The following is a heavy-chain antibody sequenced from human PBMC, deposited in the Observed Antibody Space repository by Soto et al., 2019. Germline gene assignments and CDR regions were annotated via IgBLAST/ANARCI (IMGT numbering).Heavy chain of an antibody. J-gene: IGHJ4*02. CDR3: ASWYYGSGSYYESDY. CDR1: GHTFISYG. V-gene: IGHV1-18*01. CDR2: IIAYNGHT. D-gene: IGHD3-10*01. Sequence: ASVKVSCKASGHTFISYGFTWVRRAPGQGLEWMGWIIAYNGHTDYEQKFQDRVTMTTDTSTSTAYMELRNLRSDDTAVYYCASWYYGSGSYYESDYWGQGTLVTVSS.